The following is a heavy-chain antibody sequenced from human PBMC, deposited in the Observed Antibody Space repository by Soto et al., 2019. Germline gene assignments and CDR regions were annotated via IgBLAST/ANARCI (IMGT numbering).Heavy chain of an antibody. CDR2: IYWDDDK. CDR1: GFSLSTSGVG. Sequence: QITLKESGPTLVKPTQTLTLTCTFSGFSLSTSGVGVGWIRQPPGKALEWLAVIYWDDDKRYSPSLKSRLTTTKDPSKNQVVLTMTNMDPVDTATYFCAHRRVAVGFQAWGQGTLVTVSS. CDR3: AHRRVAVGFQA. J-gene: IGHJ5*02. D-gene: IGHD6-19*01. V-gene: IGHV2-5*02.